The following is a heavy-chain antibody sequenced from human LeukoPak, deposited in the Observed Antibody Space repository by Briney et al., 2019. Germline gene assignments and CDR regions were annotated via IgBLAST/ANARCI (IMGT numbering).Heavy chain of an antibody. CDR3: ARYAVMGAFDI. CDR2: ISSSGSTI. CDR1: GFTFSDYY. Sequence: GGSLRLSCAASGFTFSDYYMSWIRQAPGKGLEWVSYISSSGSTIYYADSVKGRFTISRDNSKNTLYLQMNSLRAEDTAVYYCARYAVMGAFDIWGQGTMVTVSS. D-gene: IGHD3-16*01. J-gene: IGHJ3*02. V-gene: IGHV3-11*04.